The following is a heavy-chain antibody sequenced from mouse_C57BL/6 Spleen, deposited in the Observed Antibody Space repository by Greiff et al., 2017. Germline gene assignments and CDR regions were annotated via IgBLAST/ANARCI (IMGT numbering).Heavy chain of an antibody. V-gene: IGHV1-52*01. Sequence: QVHVKQPGAELVRPGSSVKLSCKASGYTFTSYWMHWVKQRPIQGLEWIGNIDPSDSETHYNQKFKDKATLTVDKSSSTAYMQLSSLTSEDSAVYYCFFYYGNGDYWGQGTTLTVSS. CDR1: GYTFTSYW. J-gene: IGHJ2*01. CDR2: IDPSDSET. D-gene: IGHD2-1*01. CDR3: FFYYGNGDY.